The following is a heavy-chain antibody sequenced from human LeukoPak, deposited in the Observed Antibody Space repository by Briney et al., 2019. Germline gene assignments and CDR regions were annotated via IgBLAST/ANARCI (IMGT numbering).Heavy chain of an antibody. Sequence: GGSLRLSCAASGFTFSSYSMNWVRQAPGKGLEWVSSISSSSSYIYYADSVKGRFTISRDNAKNSLYLQMNSLRAEDTAVYYCARDGGIAAAGNGEHHHYYYGMDVWGQGTTVTVSS. CDR3: ARDGGIAAAGNGEHHHYYYGMDV. CDR2: ISSSSSYI. V-gene: IGHV3-21*01. CDR1: GFTFSSYS. D-gene: IGHD6-13*01. J-gene: IGHJ6*02.